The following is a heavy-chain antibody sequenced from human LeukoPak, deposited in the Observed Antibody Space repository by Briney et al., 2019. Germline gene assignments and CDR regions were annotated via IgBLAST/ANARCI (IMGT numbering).Heavy chain of an antibody. D-gene: IGHD6-25*01. V-gene: IGHV4-4*02. Sequence: PSETLSLTCGVSGGSVSSTNWWTWIRQPPGRGLEWIGEVHLDGRTNFNPSLKSRLTMSVDLSENHVSLKLTSVTAADTAVYYCAREGGFYRPLDYSGQGTLVTVSS. CDR3: AREGGFYRPLDY. CDR1: GGSVSSTNW. J-gene: IGHJ4*02. CDR2: VHLDGRT.